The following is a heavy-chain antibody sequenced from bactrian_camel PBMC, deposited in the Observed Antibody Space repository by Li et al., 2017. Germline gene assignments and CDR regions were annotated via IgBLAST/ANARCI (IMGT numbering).Heavy chain of an antibody. V-gene: IGHV3S66*01. CDR2: TSNDITT. Sequence: DVQLVESGGGSVQAGGSLRLSCTASGFAVDASDMGWYRQAPGNECEMVSTTSNDITTYYLNSVKGRFTISQDNVKNTVYLQMNNLQPEDTATYYCAEGRGSRGEHCYSLNYWGQGTQVTVS. CDR3: AEGRGSRGEHCYSLNY. J-gene: IGHJ4*01. CDR1: GFAVDASD. D-gene: IGHD6*01.